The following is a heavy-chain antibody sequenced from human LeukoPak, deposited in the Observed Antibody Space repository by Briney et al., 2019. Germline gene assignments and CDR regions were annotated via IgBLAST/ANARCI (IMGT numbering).Heavy chain of an antibody. CDR1: GYTFTSYA. D-gene: IGHD5-24*01. CDR2: INTNTGNP. V-gene: IGHV7-4-1*02. CDR3: ARGFAGWLQSWRLDY. J-gene: IGHJ4*02. Sequence: ASVKVSCKASGYTFTSYAMNWVRQASGQGLEWMGWINTNTGNPTYAQGFTGRFVFSLDTSVSTAYLQISSLKAEDTAVYYCARGFAGWLQSWRLDYWGQGTLVTVSS.